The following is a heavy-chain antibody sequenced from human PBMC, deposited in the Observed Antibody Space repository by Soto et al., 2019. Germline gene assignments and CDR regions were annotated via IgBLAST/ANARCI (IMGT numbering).Heavy chain of an antibody. D-gene: IGHD4-17*01. V-gene: IGHV4-59*07. CDR1: GGSISSDY. CDR3: ARGLFAVYGGDLDS. CDR2: IYYSGNT. Sequence: SDTLSLTSTVSGGSISSDYWSWIRQSPGKGLEWIGYIYYSGNTKYNPSLKSRVTMTVDTSKNQFSLQLTSMTTADTAIYYCARGLFAVYGGDLDSWGQGILVTVS. J-gene: IGHJ4*02.